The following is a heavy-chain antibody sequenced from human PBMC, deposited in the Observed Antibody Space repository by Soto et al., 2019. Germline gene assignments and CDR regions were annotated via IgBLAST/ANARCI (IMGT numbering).Heavy chain of an antibody. J-gene: IGHJ6*02. CDR2: ISYDGSNK. CDR3: ARPIRGYYGMDV. Sequence: GGSLRLSCAASGFTFSSYAMHWVRQAPGKGLEWVAVISYDGSNKYYADSVKGRFTISRDNSKNTLYLQMNSLRAEDTAVYYCARPIRGYYGMDVWGQGTTVTVSS. CDR1: GFTFSSYA. V-gene: IGHV3-30-3*01. D-gene: IGHD2-21*01.